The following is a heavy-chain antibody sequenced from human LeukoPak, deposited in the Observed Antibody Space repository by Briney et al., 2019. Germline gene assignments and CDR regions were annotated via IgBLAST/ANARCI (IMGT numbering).Heavy chain of an antibody. CDR2: MSYNGNDK. J-gene: IGHJ4*02. V-gene: IGHV3-30*04. CDR1: GFTFSSFA. D-gene: IGHD3-10*01. Sequence: PGRSLRLSCAASGFTFSSFAMHWVRQTPGKGLEWVAGMSYNGNDKYYEDSLKGRFTISRDNSKNTLYLQMNSLRAEETAVYYCARDPSRFGEYGYFDYWGQGSLVTVSS. CDR3: ARDPSRFGEYGYFDY.